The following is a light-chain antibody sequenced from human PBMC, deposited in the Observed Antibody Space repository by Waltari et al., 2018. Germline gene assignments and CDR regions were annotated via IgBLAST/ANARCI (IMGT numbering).Light chain of an antibody. V-gene: IGKV3-11*01. CDR3: QQRYDWPLT. CDR1: QSVSTY. Sequence: EIVLTQSPANLSLSPGERATLSCGASQSVSTYFAWYQQKSGLPPRLLIYDASNRATDIPARFSGSGSGTDFTITISSLEPEDFAVYYCQQRYDWPLTFGGGTKMEIK. CDR2: DAS. J-gene: IGKJ4*01.